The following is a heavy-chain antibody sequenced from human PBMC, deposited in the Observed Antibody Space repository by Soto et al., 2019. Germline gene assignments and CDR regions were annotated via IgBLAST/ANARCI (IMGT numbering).Heavy chain of an antibody. J-gene: IGHJ5*02. CDR1: GNRFDRYL. Sequence: PAEALKRSCKTSGNRFDRYLIGWVRQMPGTGLEWMGVIYPDDSDTRYSPSFLGQVTISADESSNTATLQWSSLRASDSAMYYCARRAVDCNGFTCSWSCGQGTSVTVSS. CDR3: ARRAVDCNGFTCSWS. V-gene: IGHV5-51*01. D-gene: IGHD2-15*01. CDR2: IYPDDSDT.